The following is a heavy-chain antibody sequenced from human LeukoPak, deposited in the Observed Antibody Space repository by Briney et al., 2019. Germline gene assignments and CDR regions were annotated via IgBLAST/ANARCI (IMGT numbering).Heavy chain of an antibody. J-gene: IGHJ4*02. Sequence: PGGSLRLSCAASGFTFSSYWMHWVRQAPGKGLLWVSRINSDGSSTSYADSVKGRFTISRDNAKNTLYLQMNSLRAEDTAVYYCARRIAAAAAPYCFDYWGQGTLVIVSS. CDR3: ARRIAAAAAPYCFDY. CDR1: GFTFSSYW. V-gene: IGHV3-74*01. CDR2: INSDGSST. D-gene: IGHD6-13*01.